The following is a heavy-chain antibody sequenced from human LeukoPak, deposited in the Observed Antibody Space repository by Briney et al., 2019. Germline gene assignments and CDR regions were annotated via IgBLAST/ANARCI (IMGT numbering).Heavy chain of an antibody. CDR3: ARDQIGILSNWFDP. CDR1: GGSFSSYY. Sequence: SETLSLTCAVYGGSFSSYYWSWIRQPPGKGLEWIGEINHSGSTNYNPSLKSRVTISVDTSKNQFSLKLSSVTAADTAVYYCARDQIGILSNWFDPWGQGTLVTVSS. D-gene: IGHD3-10*01. J-gene: IGHJ5*02. CDR2: INHSGST. V-gene: IGHV4-34*01.